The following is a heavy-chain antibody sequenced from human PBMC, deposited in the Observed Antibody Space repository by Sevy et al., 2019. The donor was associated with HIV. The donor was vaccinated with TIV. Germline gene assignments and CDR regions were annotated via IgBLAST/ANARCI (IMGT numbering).Heavy chain of an antibody. V-gene: IGHV3-23*01. J-gene: IGHJ4*02. CDR2: ISGSGGST. Sequence: GGSLRLSCAASGFTFSSYAMSWVRQAPGKGLEWVSAISGSGGSTYYADSVKGRFTISRDNSKNTLYLQMNSLRAEDTAVYYCAKGVGYSSAPATYWGQRTLVTVSS. D-gene: IGHD6-19*01. CDR1: GFTFSSYA. CDR3: AKGVGYSSAPATY.